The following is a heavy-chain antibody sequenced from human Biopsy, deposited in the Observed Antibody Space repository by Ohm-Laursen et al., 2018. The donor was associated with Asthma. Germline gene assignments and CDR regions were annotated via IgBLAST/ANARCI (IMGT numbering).Heavy chain of an antibody. V-gene: IGHV1-3*04. CDR3: ARTYYDFLTGQVKDVFGV. CDR2: VNTGKGDT. Sequence: SVTPSYPASAHTFISFAIHCVRHDPGQRIGWQGWVNTGKGDTMYSQKFQGRVTITRDTSASTAYMELGSLRSEDTATYYCARTYYDFLTGQVKDVFGVWGQGTMVTVSS. CDR1: AHTFISFA. D-gene: IGHD3-9*01. J-gene: IGHJ3*01.